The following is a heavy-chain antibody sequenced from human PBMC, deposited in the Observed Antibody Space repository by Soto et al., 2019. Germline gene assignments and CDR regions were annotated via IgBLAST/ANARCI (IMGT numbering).Heavy chain of an antibody. CDR2: IGSGGDGI. CDR1: GFTFSSFA. Sequence: EVQLLESGGGLVQPGGSLRLSCAASGFTFSSFAMKWVRQAPGKGLEWVSVIGSGGDGIHYADSVKGRFTISRDNSKNTVNLQMNRLRADDTAVYYCATYGQRLMDSWGQGTLVTVSS. J-gene: IGHJ4*02. D-gene: IGHD4-17*01. V-gene: IGHV3-23*01. CDR3: ATYGQRLMDS.